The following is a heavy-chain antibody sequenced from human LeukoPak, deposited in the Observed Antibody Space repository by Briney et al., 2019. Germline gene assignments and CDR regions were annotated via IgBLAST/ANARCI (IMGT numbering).Heavy chain of an antibody. CDR1: GFTFSTYG. Sequence: PGGSLRLSCAASGFTFSTYGMSWVRQAPGKGLEWVSVIYSGGSTYYADSVKGRFTISRDNSKNTLYLQMNSLRAEDTAVYYCAKDHFYDSSGYLFDYWGQGTLVTVSS. D-gene: IGHD3-22*01. CDR2: IYSGGST. V-gene: IGHV3-66*01. CDR3: AKDHFYDSSGYLFDY. J-gene: IGHJ4*02.